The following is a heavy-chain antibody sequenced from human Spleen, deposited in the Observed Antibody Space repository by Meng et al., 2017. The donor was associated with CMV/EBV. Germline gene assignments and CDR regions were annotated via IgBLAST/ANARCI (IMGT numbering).Heavy chain of an antibody. D-gene: IGHD1-26*01. CDR2: INYDGSEK. Sequence: GGSLRLSCAASGFTFSSYGMHWVRQAPGKGLEWVANINYDGSEKYYVDSVKGRFTISRDNAKNSLYLQMNSLRAEDTAVCYCASGSGMDVWGQGTTVTVSS. V-gene: IGHV3-7*01. J-gene: IGHJ6*02. CDR1: GFTFSSYG. CDR3: ASGSGMDV.